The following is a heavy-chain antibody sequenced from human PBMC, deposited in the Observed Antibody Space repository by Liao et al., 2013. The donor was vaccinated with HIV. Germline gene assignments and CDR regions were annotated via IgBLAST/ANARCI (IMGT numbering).Heavy chain of an antibody. J-gene: IGHJ6*03. CDR1: GGSFSGYY. CDR3: ARGVYDYVWGSYRLYYYYMDV. CDR2: INHSGST. V-gene: IGHV4-34*01. Sequence: QVQLQQWGAGLLKPSETLSLTCAVYGGSFSGYYWSWIRQPPGKGLEWIGEINHSGSTNYNPSLKSRVTISVDTSKNQFSLKLSSVTAADTAVYYCARGVYDYVWGSYRLYYYYMDVWGKGTTVTVSS. D-gene: IGHD3-16*02.